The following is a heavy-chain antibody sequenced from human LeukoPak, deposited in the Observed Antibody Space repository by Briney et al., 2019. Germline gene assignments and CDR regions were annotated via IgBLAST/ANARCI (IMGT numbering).Heavy chain of an antibody. Sequence: GGSLRLSCAASGFTFSSYAMSWVRQAPGKGLEWVSAISGSGGHTFYADSAKGRFTISRDNSKNTLSLEMNSLRAEDTAVYYCAKDRYSSGWRAFDYWGQGTLVTVSS. CDR1: GFTFSSYA. J-gene: IGHJ4*02. D-gene: IGHD6-19*01. CDR3: AKDRYSSGWRAFDY. V-gene: IGHV3-23*01. CDR2: ISGSGGHT.